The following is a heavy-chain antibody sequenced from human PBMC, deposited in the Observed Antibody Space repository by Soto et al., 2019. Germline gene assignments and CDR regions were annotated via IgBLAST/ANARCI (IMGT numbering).Heavy chain of an antibody. J-gene: IGHJ4*02. CDR2: IYWDDDK. D-gene: IGHD6-19*01. V-gene: IGHV2-5*02. CDR3: AHRRSVAAIFDY. Sequence: ITLKESGPPLVKATQTLTLTCTFSGFSLSTSGVGVGWIRQPPGKALEWLALIYWDDDKRYSPSLKSRLTITKDTSKNQVVLTMTNMDPVDTATYYCAHRRSVAAIFDYWGQGTLVTVSS. CDR1: GFSLSTSGVG.